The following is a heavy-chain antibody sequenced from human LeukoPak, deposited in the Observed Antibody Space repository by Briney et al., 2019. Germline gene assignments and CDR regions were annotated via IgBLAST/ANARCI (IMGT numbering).Heavy chain of an antibody. J-gene: IGHJ2*01. CDR2: INHSGST. CDR3: ARQRRLRPYFDL. V-gene: IGHV4-34*01. Sequence: PSETLSLTCAVYGGPFSGYYWSWIRQPPGKGLEWIGEINHSGSTNYNPSLKSRVTISVDTSKNQFSLKLSSVTAADTAVYYCARQRRLRPYFDLWGRGTLVTVSS. CDR1: GGPFSGYY. D-gene: IGHD4-17*01.